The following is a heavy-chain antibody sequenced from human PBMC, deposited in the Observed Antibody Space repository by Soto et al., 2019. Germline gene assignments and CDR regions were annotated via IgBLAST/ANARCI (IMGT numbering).Heavy chain of an antibody. CDR2: IYYSGST. CDR1: GGSISSGGDY. J-gene: IGHJ6*02. Sequence: QVQLQESGPGLVKPSQTLSLTCTVSGGSISSGGDYWSWIRQHPGKGLEWIGYIYYSGSTYYNPSLKSRVTISVDTSKNQFSLKLSSVTAADTAVYYCARSMVRGVIGYYYYAMDVWGQGTTVTFSS. CDR3: ARSMVRGVIGYYYYAMDV. V-gene: IGHV4-31*03. D-gene: IGHD3-10*01.